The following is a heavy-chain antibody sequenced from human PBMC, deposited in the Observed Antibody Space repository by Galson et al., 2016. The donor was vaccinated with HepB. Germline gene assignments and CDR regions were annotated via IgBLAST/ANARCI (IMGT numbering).Heavy chain of an antibody. D-gene: IGHD5-24*01. CDR2: FDVEDDEI. Sequence: SVKVSCKVSGHMFSDLAIHWVRQAPGKGLEWMGGFDVEDDEIVYGRNFQGRVTLTEDTSTDTAYMELSSLTSEDTAVYYCATDVDGRSASHQVICDSWGQGTQVTVSS. J-gene: IGHJ4*02. V-gene: IGHV1-24*01. CDR3: ATDVDGRSASHQVICDS. CDR1: GHMFSDLA.